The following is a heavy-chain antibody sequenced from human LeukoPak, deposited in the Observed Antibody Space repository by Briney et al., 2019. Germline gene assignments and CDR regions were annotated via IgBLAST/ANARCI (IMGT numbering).Heavy chain of an antibody. CDR2: ISNSGST. D-gene: IGHD2-15*01. V-gene: IGHV4-59*11. J-gene: IGHJ6*03. Sequence: SETLSLTCTVSGGSISSHYWPWIRQSPVKGLEWIGDISNSGSTSYNPSLKSRVTISIDTSKNQFSLKLSFVTAADTAVYYCGRDALVGYFSYYYMDVWGKGTTVTVSS. CDR1: GGSISSHY. CDR3: GRDALVGYFSYYYMDV.